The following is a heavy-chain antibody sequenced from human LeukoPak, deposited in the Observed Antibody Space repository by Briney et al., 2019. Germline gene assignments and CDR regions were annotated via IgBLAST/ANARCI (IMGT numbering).Heavy chain of an antibody. CDR2: ITSSSSYM. Sequence: GGSLRLSCAAPGFTFSSYNMNWVRRTPGKGLEWVSSITSSSSYMFYADSVRGRFTISRDNAKNSLYLQMNSLRAEDTAVYYCARDHLVGPGGSSDAFDIWGQGTMVTVSS. D-gene: IGHD1-26*01. V-gene: IGHV3-21*01. J-gene: IGHJ3*02. CDR3: ARDHLVGPGGSSDAFDI. CDR1: GFTFSSYN.